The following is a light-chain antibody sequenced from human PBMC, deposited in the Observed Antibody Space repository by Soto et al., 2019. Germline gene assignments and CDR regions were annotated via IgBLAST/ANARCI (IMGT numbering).Light chain of an antibody. CDR2: KIS. V-gene: IGKV2-24*01. CDR3: LQHNTSPLT. CDR1: QSLVHLDGNTY. Sequence: DIVMTQTPLSSPVTLGQPASISCRSSQSLVHLDGNTYLSWLQQRPGQPPRVLIYKISDRFSGVPDRFSGSGAGTEFTLTISSLQPEDFATYYCLQHNTSPLTFGGGTKVDIK. J-gene: IGKJ4*01.